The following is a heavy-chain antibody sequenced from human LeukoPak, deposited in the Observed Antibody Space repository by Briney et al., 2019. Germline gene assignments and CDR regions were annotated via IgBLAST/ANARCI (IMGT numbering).Heavy chain of an antibody. CDR1: GFTVSSTY. CDR3: IYGYTLDF. V-gene: IGHV3-53*01. D-gene: IGHD5-18*01. CDR2: IYSGGST. Sequence: AGGSLRLTCAASGFTVSSTYMNWVRQAPGEGLEWVSVIYSGGSTNYADSVKGRFTISRDNSKNTLYLQMNSLRAEDTAVYYCIYGYTLDFWAQGTLVTVSS. J-gene: IGHJ4*02.